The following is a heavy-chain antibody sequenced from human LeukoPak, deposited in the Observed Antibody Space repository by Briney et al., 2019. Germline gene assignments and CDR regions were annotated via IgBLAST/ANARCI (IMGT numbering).Heavy chain of an antibody. D-gene: IGHD3-22*01. CDR1: GVSISTNNW. Sequence: SETLSLTCAVSGVSISTNNWWTWVRQPPGKGLEWIGEIYHSGNTNYNPSLRGRVAISVDKSNNQFSLKLNSVTAADTAVYYCARARGDYYDSSGYYSAFDYWGQGTLVTVSS. J-gene: IGHJ4*02. V-gene: IGHV4-4*02. CDR2: IYHSGNT. CDR3: ARARGDYYDSSGYYSAFDY.